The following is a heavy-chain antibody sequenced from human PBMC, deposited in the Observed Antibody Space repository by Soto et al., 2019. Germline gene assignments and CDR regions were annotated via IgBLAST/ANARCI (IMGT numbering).Heavy chain of an antibody. CDR3: ARGASTGDY. V-gene: IGHV1-3*01. CDR1: GYTFTSYA. CDR2: INAGNGNT. Sequence: QVQLVQSGAEVKKPGASVKVSCKASGYTFTSYAMHWVRQAPGQRLEWMGWINAGNGNTKYSQKFQGRVTITRDTSASTDYMELSSLRSEDTAVYYCARGASTGDYWGQGTLVTVSS. J-gene: IGHJ4*02.